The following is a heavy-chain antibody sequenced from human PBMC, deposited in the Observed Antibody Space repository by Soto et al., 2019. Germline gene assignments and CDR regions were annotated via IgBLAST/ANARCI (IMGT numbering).Heavy chain of an antibody. CDR1: GYNFMPYG. V-gene: IGHV1-18*04. J-gene: IGHJ4*02. CDR3: AKLTNPGNYVRAY. CDR2: ISPWKGNT. Sequence: GASVKVSCKASGYNFMPYGVNWVRQAPGQGLEWMGWISPWKGNTNYAQSFQGRVTMTTDTSTSTAYMELRSLTSDDTAVYYCAKLTNPGNYVRAYWGQGTLVTVSS. D-gene: IGHD1-7*01.